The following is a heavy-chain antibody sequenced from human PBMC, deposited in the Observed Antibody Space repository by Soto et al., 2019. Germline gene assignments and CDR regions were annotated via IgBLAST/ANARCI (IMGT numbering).Heavy chain of an antibody. V-gene: IGHV3-30*18. CDR3: AKGGGGNYLTYYYYYGMDV. Sequence: GGSLRLSCAASGFTFSNNGIHWVRQAPGKGLEWVAVISYDGNNKYYADSVKGRLTISRDNSKNTVYLQMNNLRAEDTAMYYCAKGGGGNYLTYYYYYGMDVWGQGTTVTVSS. CDR1: GFTFSNNG. J-gene: IGHJ6*02. CDR2: ISYDGNNK. D-gene: IGHD2-15*01.